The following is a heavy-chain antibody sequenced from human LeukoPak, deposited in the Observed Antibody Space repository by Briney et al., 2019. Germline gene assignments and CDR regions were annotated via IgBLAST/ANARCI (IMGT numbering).Heavy chain of an antibody. CDR2: IWHDGRNK. CDR3: AKDWGWGFDY. J-gene: IGHJ4*02. Sequence: PGGSLRLSCAASGFTFISYGMHWVRQAPGKGLEWVAFIWHDGRNKYYADSVKGRFTISRENTKNMLHLQMNSLRVEDTAVFYCAKDWGWGFDYWGQGTLVTVSS. D-gene: IGHD3-16*01. V-gene: IGHV3-30*02. CDR1: GFTFISYG.